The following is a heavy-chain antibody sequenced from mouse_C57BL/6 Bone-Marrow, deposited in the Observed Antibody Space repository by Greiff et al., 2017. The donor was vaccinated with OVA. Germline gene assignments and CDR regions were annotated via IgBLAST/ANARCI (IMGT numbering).Heavy chain of an antibody. D-gene: IGHD2-4*01. CDR1: GYTFTSYW. Sequence: VQLQQPGAELVMPGASVKLSCKASGYTFTSYWMHWVKQRPGQGLEWIGEIDPSDSYTNYNQKFKGKSTLTVDKSSRTAYMQLSSLTSEDSAVYYCAREGLRRYAMDYWGQGTSVTVSS. V-gene: IGHV1-69*01. CDR3: AREGLRRYAMDY. J-gene: IGHJ4*01. CDR2: IDPSDSYT.